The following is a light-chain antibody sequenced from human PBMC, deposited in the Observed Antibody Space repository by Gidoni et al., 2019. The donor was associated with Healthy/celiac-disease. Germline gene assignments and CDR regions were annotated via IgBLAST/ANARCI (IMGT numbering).Light chain of an antibody. CDR1: QGISSY. V-gene: IGKV1-9*01. CDR2: AAS. CDR3: QQLNSYPLT. J-gene: IGKJ4*01. Sequence: DIKLTQSPSFLSASVGDRVTITCRASQGISSYLSCYQQKPGKAPNLLIYAASTLQSGVPSRFSGSGSGTEFTLTISSLQPEDFATYYCQQLNSYPLTFGGGTKVEIK.